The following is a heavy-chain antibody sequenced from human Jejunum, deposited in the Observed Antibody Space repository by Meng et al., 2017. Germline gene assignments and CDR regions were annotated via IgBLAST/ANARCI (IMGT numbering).Heavy chain of an antibody. CDR1: GGSFSGYY. J-gene: IGHJ5*02. CDR2: VYYTGRT. CDR3: ARAKVTPMGYWFDP. V-gene: IGHV4-34*01. Sequence: QVQLQQWGAGLLKPSKTMSLNCAVYGGSFSGYYWDWIRQPPGKGMEWIGSVYYTGRTFYNPSLKSRVTISLDTSKNQFSLNLRSVAAADTAVYYCARAKVTPMGYWFDPWGQGTLVTVSS. D-gene: IGHD2-21*02.